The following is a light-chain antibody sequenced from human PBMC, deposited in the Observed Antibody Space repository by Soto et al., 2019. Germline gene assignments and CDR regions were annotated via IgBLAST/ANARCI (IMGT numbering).Light chain of an antibody. CDR1: QDISIL. CDR3: QQADSSTLT. Sequence: DIQMTQFPSSVSASIGDTVTITCGASQDISILLAWYQQKPGRAPKLLIYGASTLESWVPSRLSGRGSGTDFTITISSMKNEDFDTYFCQQADSSTLTFGGGTKVDI. V-gene: IGKV1D-12*01. J-gene: IGKJ4*01. CDR2: GAS.